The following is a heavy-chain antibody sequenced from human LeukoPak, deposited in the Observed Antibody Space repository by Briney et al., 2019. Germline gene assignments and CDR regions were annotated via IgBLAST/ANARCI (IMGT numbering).Heavy chain of an antibody. CDR2: ISGSGGST. D-gene: IGHD3-3*01. Sequence: GGSLRLSCAASGFTFDDYGMSWVRQAPGKGLEWVSAISGSGGSTYYADSVKGRFTISRDNSKNTLYLQMNSLRAEDTAVYYCAKRTYYDFWSGYYGAETSYSSGIDYWGQGTLVTVSS. CDR3: AKRTYYDFWSGYYGAETSYSSGIDY. J-gene: IGHJ4*02. V-gene: IGHV3-23*01. CDR1: GFTFDDYG.